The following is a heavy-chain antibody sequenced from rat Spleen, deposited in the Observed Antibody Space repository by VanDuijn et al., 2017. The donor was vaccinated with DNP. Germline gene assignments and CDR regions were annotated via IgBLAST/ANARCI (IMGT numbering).Heavy chain of an antibody. Sequence: EVQLQESGPGLVRPSQSLSLTCSVTAYSITTNYWAWSRKFPGNKMEWMGYISYSGSTNYNPSLKSRISITRDTSKNQFFLQLNSVTTEDTATYYCARWNYGYWYFDFWGQGVMVTVSS. J-gene: IGHJ2*01. V-gene: IGHV3-1*01. CDR2: ISYSGST. D-gene: IGHD1-7*01. CDR3: ARWNYGYWYFDF. CDR1: AYSITTNY.